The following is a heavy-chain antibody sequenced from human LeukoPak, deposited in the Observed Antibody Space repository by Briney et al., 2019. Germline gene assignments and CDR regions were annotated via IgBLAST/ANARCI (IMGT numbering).Heavy chain of an antibody. V-gene: IGHV3-21*01. CDR1: GFTFSSYS. J-gene: IGHJ2*01. Sequence: PGGSLRLSCAASGFTFSSYSMNWVSQAPGKGLEWVSSISSSSSFIYYADSVKGRFTISRDNAKNSLYLQMNSLRAEDTAVYYCARDPYAYWYFDLWGRGTLVTVSS. D-gene: IGHD3-16*01. CDR3: ARDPYAYWYFDL. CDR2: ISSSSSFI.